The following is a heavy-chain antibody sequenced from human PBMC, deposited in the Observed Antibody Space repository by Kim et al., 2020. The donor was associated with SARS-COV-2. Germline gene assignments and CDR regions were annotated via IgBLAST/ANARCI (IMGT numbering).Heavy chain of an antibody. CDR3: ARNRDGYNSPIDY. D-gene: IGHD5-12*01. Sequence: YNPSLRMRVTISVDTSKNQFTMRLSAVTATDTAVYYCARNRDGYNSPIDYWGQGTLVTVSS. J-gene: IGHJ4*02. V-gene: IGHV4-39*01.